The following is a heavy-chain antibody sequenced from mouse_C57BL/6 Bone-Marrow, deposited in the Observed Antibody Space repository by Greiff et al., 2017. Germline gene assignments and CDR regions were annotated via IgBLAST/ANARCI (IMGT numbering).Heavy chain of an antibody. Sequence: DVKLVESGGGLVQPGGSMKLSCAASGFTFSDAWMDWVRQSPEKGLEWVAEIRNKANNHATYYAESVKGRFTISRDDSKSSFYLQMNSLRAEDTGNYYFTSEETVYWYFDVWGTGTTVTVSS. D-gene: IGHD4-1*01. CDR1: GFTFSDAW. CDR2: IRNKANNHAT. V-gene: IGHV6-6*01. CDR3: TSEETVYWYFDV. J-gene: IGHJ1*03.